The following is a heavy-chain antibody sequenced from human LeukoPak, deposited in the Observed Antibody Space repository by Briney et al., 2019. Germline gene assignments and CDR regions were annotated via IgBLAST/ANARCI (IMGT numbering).Heavy chain of an antibody. CDR3: AKDWSIFGARDWFDP. Sequence: ASETLSLTCTVSGGSISSGSYYWSWIRQSAGKGLEWIGRIYSTGSTSYNPSLESRVTISRDTSKNQFSLNLSSVTAADTAVYYCAKDWSIFGARDWFDPWGQGTLVTVSS. CDR1: GGSISSGSYY. V-gene: IGHV4-61*02. D-gene: IGHD3-3*01. CDR2: IYSTGST. J-gene: IGHJ5*02.